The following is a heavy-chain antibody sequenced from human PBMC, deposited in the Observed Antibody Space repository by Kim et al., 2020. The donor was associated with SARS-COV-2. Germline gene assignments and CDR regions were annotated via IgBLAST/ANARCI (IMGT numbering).Heavy chain of an antibody. CDR1: GFTFSSYA. Sequence: GGSLRLSCAASGFTFSSYAMHWVRQAPGKGLEWVAVISYDGINKYYPDSVKGRFTISRDNSKNTLYLQMNSLRAEDTAVYYCARAKGGGYTDAFDIWGQGTMVTVSS. D-gene: IGHD3-16*02. CDR3: ARAKGGGYTDAFDI. J-gene: IGHJ3*02. V-gene: IGHV3-30*04. CDR2: ISYDGINK.